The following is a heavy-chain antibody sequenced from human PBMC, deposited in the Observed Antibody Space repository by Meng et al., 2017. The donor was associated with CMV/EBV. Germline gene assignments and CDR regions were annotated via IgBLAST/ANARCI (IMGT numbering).Heavy chain of an antibody. Sequence: LREWGPGRVKPPETLSLTCTVSGVSIMPNCYDWGWIRQPPGKGLEWIGSIFYNGNSYYNPSLQSRVTISVDTSKNQFSLKLNSVSAADTALYFCARGGGLRRKDAFDIWGQRTMVTVSS. D-gene: IGHD4-17*01. V-gene: IGHV4-39*07. CDR3: ARGGGLRRKDAFDI. CDR1: GVSIMPNCYD. CDR2: IFYNGNS. J-gene: IGHJ3*02.